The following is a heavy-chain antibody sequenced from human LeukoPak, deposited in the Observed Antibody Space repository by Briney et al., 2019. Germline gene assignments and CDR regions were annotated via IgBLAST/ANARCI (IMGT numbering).Heavy chain of an antibody. V-gene: IGHV3-53*01. D-gene: IGHD2-21*02. CDR3: ARDEGCGGDCYWYNWFDP. CDR1: GFTVSSNY. J-gene: IGHJ5*02. CDR2: IYSGGST. Sequence: PGGSLRLSCAASGFTVSSNYMSWVRQAPGKGLEWVSVIYSGGSTYYADSVKGRFTISRDNAKNSLYLQMNSLRAEDTAVYYCARDEGCGGDCYWYNWFDPWGQGTLVTVSS.